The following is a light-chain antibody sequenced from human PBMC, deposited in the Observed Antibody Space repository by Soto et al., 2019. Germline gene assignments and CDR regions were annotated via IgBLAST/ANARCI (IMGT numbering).Light chain of an antibody. CDR1: QGISSY. CDR2: AAS. J-gene: IGKJ4*01. CDR3: QQYYSYPALT. Sequence: AIRMTQSPSSFSASTGDRVTITCRASQGISSYLAWYQQKPGKAPKLLIYAASTLQSGVPSRFSGSGSGTDFTLTISCLQSEDFATYYCQQYYSYPALTFGGGTKGEIK. V-gene: IGKV1-8*01.